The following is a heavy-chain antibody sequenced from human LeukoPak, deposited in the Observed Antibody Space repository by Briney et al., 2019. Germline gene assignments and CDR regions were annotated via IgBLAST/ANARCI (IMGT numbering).Heavy chain of an antibody. CDR1: GFSFSSYW. CDR3: ARGGRGRYFDHNYLDV. J-gene: IGHJ6*03. V-gene: IGHV3-74*01. CDR2: INSDGSYT. D-gene: IGHD3-9*01. Sequence: PGGSLRLSCAASGFSFSSYWMHWVRQAPGKGLVWVSRINSDGSYTSNADSVQGRFTISRDNAKNTLYLQMNSLRAEDTAVYYCARGGRGRYFDHNYLDVWGKGTTVTISS.